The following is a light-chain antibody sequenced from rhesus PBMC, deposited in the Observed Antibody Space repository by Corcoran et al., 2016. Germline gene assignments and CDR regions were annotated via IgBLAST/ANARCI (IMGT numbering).Light chain of an antibody. V-gene: IGKV4-1*01. CDR1: QSLLYSSNNKNY. CDR3: QQYYISPYS. Sequence: DIVMTQSPDSLAVYLGERVTINCKSSQSLLYSSNNKNYLAWYQQKQGQAPKLLISWASTRESGVPDRFTGSGSGTDFPLTISGLQTEDVSVYYFQQYYISPYSFGQGSKVEIK. CDR2: WAS. J-gene: IGKJ2*01.